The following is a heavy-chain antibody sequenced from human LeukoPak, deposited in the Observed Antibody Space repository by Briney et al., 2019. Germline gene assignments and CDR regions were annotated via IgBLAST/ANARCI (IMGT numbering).Heavy chain of an antibody. CDR2: VYYSGST. CDR1: GGSITNYY. V-gene: IGHV4-59*01. Sequence: PSETLSLTCTVSGGSITNYYWSWIRQPPGRGLEWIGYVYYSGSTNYNASLKSRVTISVDMSKNQFSLTLRSVTAADTAVYYCARGVYIAAAQYGYWGQGTLVTVSS. D-gene: IGHD6-13*01. J-gene: IGHJ4*02. CDR3: ARGVYIAAAQYGY.